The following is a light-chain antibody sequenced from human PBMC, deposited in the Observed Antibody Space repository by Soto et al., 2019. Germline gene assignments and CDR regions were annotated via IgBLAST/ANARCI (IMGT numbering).Light chain of an antibody. Sequence: EIVLTQSPGTLSFSPGERATLYCRASQSVSSSHLAWYQQKPGQAPRLLIYAASSRATGIPDRFSGSGSGTDFTLTISRLEPEDFAVYYCQQYGSASGYTFGQGTKLEIK. V-gene: IGKV3-20*01. CDR1: QSVSSSH. CDR3: QQYGSASGYT. CDR2: AAS. J-gene: IGKJ2*01.